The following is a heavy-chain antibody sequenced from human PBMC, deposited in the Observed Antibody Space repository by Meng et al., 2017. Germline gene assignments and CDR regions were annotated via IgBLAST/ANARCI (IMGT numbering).Heavy chain of an antibody. Sequence: VQVGQSGAEVKKPGSSVKVSCKASGGTFSSYAISWVRQAPGQGLEWMGGIIPIFGTANYAQKFQGRVTITADESTSTAYMELSSLRSEDTAVYYCARDDYSNYLPFDYWGQGTLVTVSS. V-gene: IGHV1-69*01. CDR1: GGTFSSYA. CDR2: IIPIFGTA. D-gene: IGHD4-11*01. J-gene: IGHJ4*02. CDR3: ARDDYSNYLPFDY.